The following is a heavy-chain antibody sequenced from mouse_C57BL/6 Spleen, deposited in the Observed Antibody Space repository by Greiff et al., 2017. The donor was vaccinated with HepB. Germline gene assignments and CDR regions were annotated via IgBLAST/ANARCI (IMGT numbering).Heavy chain of an antibody. D-gene: IGHD2-5*01. CDR2: IDPSDSYT. CDR3: ARSLNSNCGGFLAY. V-gene: IGHV1-69*01. Sequence: QVQLQQPGAELVMPGASVKLSCKASGYTFTSYWMHWVKQRPGQGLEWIGEIDPSDSYTNYNKKFKGKSTLTVDKSSSTAYMQLSSLTSEVSAVYQCARSLNSNCGGFLAYWGQGTLVTVSA. CDR1: GYTFTSYW. J-gene: IGHJ3*01.